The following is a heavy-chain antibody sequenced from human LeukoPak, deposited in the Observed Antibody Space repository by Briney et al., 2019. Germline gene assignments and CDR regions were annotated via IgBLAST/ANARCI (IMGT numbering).Heavy chain of an antibody. CDR3: AKRMYGWYQIDY. CDR1: GFSFSDYA. Sequence: GGSLRLSCAASGFSFSDYAMSWVRQAPGKGLEWVSAITGPGEGTWYADSVQGRFTTSRDNSKNTLHLQMNSLRAEDTAIYFCAKRMYGWYQIDYWGQGTLVTVSS. CDR2: ITGPGEGT. J-gene: IGHJ4*02. V-gene: IGHV3-23*01. D-gene: IGHD6-19*01.